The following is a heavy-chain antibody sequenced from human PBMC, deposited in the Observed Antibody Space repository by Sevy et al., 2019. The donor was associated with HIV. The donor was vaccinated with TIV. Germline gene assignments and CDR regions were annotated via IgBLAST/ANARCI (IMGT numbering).Heavy chain of an antibody. V-gene: IGHV3-9*01. CDR3: ARGPPDGSYDYFDS. D-gene: IGHD3-10*01. CDR1: GFPFNDHA. J-gene: IGHJ4*02. CDR2: ISWNSRNI. Sequence: GGSLRLSCAASGFPFNDHAMHWVRQVPGKGLEWVSGISWNSRNIGYADSVKGRFTISRDNAKNTLNLQMNSLRGDDTAVYFCARGPPDGSYDYFDSWGQGILVTVSS.